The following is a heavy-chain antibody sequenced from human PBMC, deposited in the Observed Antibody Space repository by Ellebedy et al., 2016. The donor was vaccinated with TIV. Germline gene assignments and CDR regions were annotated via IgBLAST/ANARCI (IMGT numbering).Heavy chain of an antibody. Sequence: GESLKISXAASGFTFSTYWMNWVRQAPGKGLEWVANIKQDGSEKYYVDSVKGRFTISRDNAKNSLYLQMNSLRAEDTAIYYCTKDRPGYSGVFAWGQGTLVTVS. CDR2: IKQDGSEK. CDR1: GFTFSTYW. D-gene: IGHD6-13*01. J-gene: IGHJ5*02. V-gene: IGHV3-7*03. CDR3: TKDRPGYSGVFA.